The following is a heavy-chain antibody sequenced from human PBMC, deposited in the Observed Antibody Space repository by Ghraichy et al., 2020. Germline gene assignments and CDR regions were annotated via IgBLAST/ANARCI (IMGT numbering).Heavy chain of an antibody. CDR1: GFNFSSYA. D-gene: IGHD6-19*01. CDR2: FSGSGVST. J-gene: IGHJ4*02. V-gene: IGHV3-23*01. Sequence: GGSLRLSCAASGFNFSSYAMSWVRQAPGQGLEWVSGFSGSGVSTYYADSVKGRFTISRDNSKNTVYLQMNSLRAEDTAVYYCAKSTNQYTSGWDDYWGQGSLVTVSS. CDR3: AKSTNQYTSGWDDY.